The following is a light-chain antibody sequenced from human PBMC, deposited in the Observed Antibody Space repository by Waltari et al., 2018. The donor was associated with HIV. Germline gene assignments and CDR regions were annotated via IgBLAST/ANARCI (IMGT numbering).Light chain of an antibody. J-gene: IGKJ4*01. V-gene: IGKV3-11*01. Sequence: EIVLTQSPATLYLSPGDRATLSCRASEDVSTYLAWYQQRSGQSPRLLIYDASVRATGVPARFSGSGSGTDFTLTISSLDPEDFAVHYCQQRSNWPPAPTFGGGTKVEIK. CDR3: QQRSNWPPAPT. CDR1: EDVSTY. CDR2: DAS.